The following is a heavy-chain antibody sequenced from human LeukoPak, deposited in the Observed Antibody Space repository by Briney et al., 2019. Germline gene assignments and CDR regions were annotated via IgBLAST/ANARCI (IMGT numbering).Heavy chain of an antibody. CDR3: ARERGTMVRGVRRTYNWFDP. V-gene: IGHV1-2*02. CDR2: INPNSGGT. J-gene: IGHJ5*02. Sequence: GASVKVSCKASGYTFTGYYMHWVRQAPGQGLEWMGWINPNSGGTNYAQKFQGRVTMTRDTSISTAYMELSRLRSDDTAVYYCARERGTMVRGVRRTYNWFDPWGQGTLVTVSS. D-gene: IGHD3-10*01. CDR1: GYTFTGYY.